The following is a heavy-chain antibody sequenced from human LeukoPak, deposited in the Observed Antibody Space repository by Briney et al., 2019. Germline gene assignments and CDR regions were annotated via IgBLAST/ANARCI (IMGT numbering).Heavy chain of an antibody. D-gene: IGHD3-3*01. CDR2: ISYDGSNK. J-gene: IGHJ4*02. CDR1: GFTFSSYA. Sequence: GGSLRLSCAASGFTFSSYALHWVRQAPGKGLEWVAVISYDGSNKYYADSVKGRFTISRDNSKNTLYLQMNSLRAEDTAVYYCARGWRFLEWLPLDYWGQGTLVTVSS. CDR3: ARGWRFLEWLPLDY. V-gene: IGHV3-30-3*01.